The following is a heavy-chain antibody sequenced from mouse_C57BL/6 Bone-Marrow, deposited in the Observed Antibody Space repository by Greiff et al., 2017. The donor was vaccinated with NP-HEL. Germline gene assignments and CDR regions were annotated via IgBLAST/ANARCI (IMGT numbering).Heavy chain of an antibody. V-gene: IGHV1-69*01. CDR2: IDPSDSYT. D-gene: IGHD2-4*01. Sequence: VQLQQPGAELVMPGASVKLSCKASGYTFTSYWMHWVKQRPGQGLEWIGEIDPSDSYTNYNQKFKGKSTLPVDKSSSTAYMQLSSLTSEDSAVYYCARAGDYDPFDYWGQGTTLTVSS. J-gene: IGHJ2*01. CDR3: ARAGDYDPFDY. CDR1: GYTFTSYW.